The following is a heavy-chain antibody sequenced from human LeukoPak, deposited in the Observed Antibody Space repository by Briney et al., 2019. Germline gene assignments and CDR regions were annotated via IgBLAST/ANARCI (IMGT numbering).Heavy chain of an antibody. J-gene: IGHJ6*02. CDR3: AKDLAYSYGYYYYGMDV. D-gene: IGHD5-18*01. V-gene: IGHV3-30*18. CDR1: GFTFSSYG. CDR2: ISYDGNNK. Sequence: GGSLRLSCAASGFTFSSYGMHWVRQAPGKGLEWVAVISYDGNNKYYADSVKGRFTISRDNSKNTLYLQMNSLRAEDTAVYYCAKDLAYSYGYYYYGMDVWGQGTTVTVSS.